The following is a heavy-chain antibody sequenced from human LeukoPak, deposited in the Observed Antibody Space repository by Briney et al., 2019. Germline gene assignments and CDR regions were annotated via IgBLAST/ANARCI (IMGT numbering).Heavy chain of an antibody. J-gene: IGHJ4*02. CDR1: GFTFSSYW. Sequence: GGSLRLSCAASGFTFSSYWMHWVRQAPGKGLVWVSRINSDGSRTTCADSVKGRFTISRDNAKNTLYLQMNSLRAEDTAVYYCTREGDYGGINFDYWGQGTLVTVSS. CDR3: TREGDYGGINFDY. V-gene: IGHV3-74*01. CDR2: INSDGSRT. D-gene: IGHD4-23*01.